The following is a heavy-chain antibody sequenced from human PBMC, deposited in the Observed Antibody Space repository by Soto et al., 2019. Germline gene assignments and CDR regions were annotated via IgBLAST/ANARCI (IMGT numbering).Heavy chain of an antibody. J-gene: IGHJ4*02. CDR2: IYHSGST. D-gene: IGHD2-2*03. CDR3: ARDLGSCSSTSCRPFDY. V-gene: IGHV4-4*02. CDR1: GGSISTITW. Sequence: QVQLRELGPGLVKTSGTLSLTCAVSGGSISTITWWSWVRQPPGKGLQWIGEIYHSGSTNYNPSLKSRVTISVDKSKNQFSLELSSVTAADTAVYYCARDLGSCSSTSCRPFDYWGQGTLVTVSS.